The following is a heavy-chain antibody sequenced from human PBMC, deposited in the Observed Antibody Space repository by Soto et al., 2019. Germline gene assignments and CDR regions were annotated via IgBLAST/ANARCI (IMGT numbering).Heavy chain of an antibody. CDR2: IYYSGST. J-gene: IGHJ5*02. CDR1: GGSISSGGYY. Sequence: TLSLTCTVSGGSISSGGYYWSWIRQHPGKGLEWIGYIYYSGSTYYNPSLKSRVTISVDTSKNQFSLKLSSVTAADTAVYYCARTFTMASSGRSVWFDPWGQGTLVTVSS. V-gene: IGHV4-31*03. CDR3: ARTFTMASSGRSVWFDP. D-gene: IGHD3-10*01.